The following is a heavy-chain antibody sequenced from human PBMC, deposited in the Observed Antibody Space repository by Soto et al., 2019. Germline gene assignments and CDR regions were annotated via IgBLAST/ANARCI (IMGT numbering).Heavy chain of an antibody. Sequence: SLRLSCVSSGFTFSSYAMSCVRQAPGKGLEWVSTISGSGGGSTYCADSVKGRFTISRDNSKNTLYLQMNSLRAEDTAVYYCAKVTYYYDTSVYYYFDYWGQGTQVTV. CDR1: GFTFSSYA. CDR3: AKVTYYYDTSVYYYFDY. V-gene: IGHV3-23*01. J-gene: IGHJ4*02. D-gene: IGHD3-22*01. CDR2: ISGSGGGST.